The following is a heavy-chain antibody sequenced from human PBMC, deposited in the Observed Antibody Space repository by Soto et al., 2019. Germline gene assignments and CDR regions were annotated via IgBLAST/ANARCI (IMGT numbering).Heavy chain of an antibody. CDR2: MYHSGST. CDR3: ARVAVAGTRVDY. V-gene: IGHV4-30-2*01. D-gene: IGHD6-19*01. J-gene: IGHJ4*02. Sequence: PSETLSLTCAVSGGSISSGGYSWSWIRQPPGKGLEWIGYMYHSGSTYYNPSLKSRVTISVDTSKNQFSLKLSSVTAADTAVYYCARVAVAGTRVDYWGQGTLVTVSS. CDR1: GGSISSGGYS.